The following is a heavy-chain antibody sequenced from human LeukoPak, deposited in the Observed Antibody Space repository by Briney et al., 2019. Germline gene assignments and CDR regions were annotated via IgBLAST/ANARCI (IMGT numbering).Heavy chain of an antibody. J-gene: IGHJ4*02. Sequence: GESLRISCKGSGYSFTSYWIGWVRQMPGKDLEWMGIIYPGDSDTGYSPSFQGQVTISADKSISTAYLQWSSLKASDTAMYYCARGRRFGELSHPTYYFDYWGQGTQVTVSS. D-gene: IGHD3-10*01. CDR1: GYSFTSYW. CDR2: IYPGDSDT. CDR3: ARGRRFGELSHPTYYFDY. V-gene: IGHV5-51*01.